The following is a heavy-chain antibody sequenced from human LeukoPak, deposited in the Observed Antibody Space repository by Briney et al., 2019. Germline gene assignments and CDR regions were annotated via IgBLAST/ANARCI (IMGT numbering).Heavy chain of an antibody. CDR3: ARHYGP. CDR1: GGSIINSNW. CDR2: IYDSGST. J-gene: IGHJ5*02. D-gene: IGHD3-10*01. V-gene: IGHV4-39*01. Sequence: SETLSLTCAVSGGSIINSNWWSWVRQPPGKGLEWIGSIYDSGSTYYNPSLKSRVTISVDTSKNQFSLKLNSVTAADTAVYYCARHYGPWGQGTLVTVSS.